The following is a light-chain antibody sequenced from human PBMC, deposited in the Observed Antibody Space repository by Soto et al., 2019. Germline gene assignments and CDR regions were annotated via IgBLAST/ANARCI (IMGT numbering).Light chain of an antibody. CDR2: GAS. Sequence: EIVLTQSPGTLSLSPGERATLSCRASQGVSSRYLAWYQQKPGQAPRLLMFGASSRATGIPDRFSGSGSGTDFTLTISRLEPEDFAVYYCQQYSSSLFTFGPGTKVDIK. CDR1: QGVSSRY. J-gene: IGKJ3*01. CDR3: QQYSSSLFT. V-gene: IGKV3-20*01.